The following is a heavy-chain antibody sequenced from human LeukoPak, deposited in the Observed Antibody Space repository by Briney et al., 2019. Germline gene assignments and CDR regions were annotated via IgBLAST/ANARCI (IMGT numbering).Heavy chain of an antibody. Sequence: SGRSLRLSCAASGFTFSSYAMHWVRQAPGKGLEWVAVISYDGSNKYYADSAKGRFTISRDNSKNTLYLQMNSLRAEDTAVYYCARDWTHDYWGQGTLVTVSS. CDR1: GFTFSSYA. D-gene: IGHD3/OR15-3a*01. V-gene: IGHV3-30-3*01. J-gene: IGHJ4*02. CDR3: ARDWTHDY. CDR2: ISYDGSNK.